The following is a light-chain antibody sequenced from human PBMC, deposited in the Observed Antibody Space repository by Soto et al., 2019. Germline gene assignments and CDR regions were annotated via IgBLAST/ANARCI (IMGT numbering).Light chain of an antibody. Sequence: EIVVTHSPGTLSLSPGERATLSCRASQSISNDHLAWYQQKPGQAPRLLIYGTSNRATGGIADRFSGSGSGTDFTLTISGLEPEDFAVYYCQYYGSSVTFAGGTKVDI. J-gene: IGKJ4*01. CDR3: QYYGSSVT. V-gene: IGKV3-20*01. CDR2: GTS. CDR1: QSISNDH.